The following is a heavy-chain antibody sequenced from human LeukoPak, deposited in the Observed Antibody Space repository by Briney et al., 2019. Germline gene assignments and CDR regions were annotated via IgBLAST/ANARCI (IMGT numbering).Heavy chain of an antibody. V-gene: IGHV3-7*01. Sequence: PGGSLRLSCAASGFTFNSYWMSWVRQAPGKGLEWVANIKQDGSEKYYVDSVKGRFTISRDNAKNSLYLQMNSLRAEDTAVYYCARDDPTLFWSGSPFYWGQGTPVTASS. CDR3: ARDDPTLFWSGSPFY. D-gene: IGHD3-3*01. CDR1: GFTFNSYW. CDR2: IKQDGSEK. J-gene: IGHJ4*02.